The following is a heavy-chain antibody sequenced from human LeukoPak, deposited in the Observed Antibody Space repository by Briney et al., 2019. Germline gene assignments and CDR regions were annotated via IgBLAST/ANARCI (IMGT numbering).Heavy chain of an antibody. D-gene: IGHD1-26*01. CDR1: GFTFGDYA. CDR3: ARDKAVGPTLLDY. CDR2: IKQDGSEI. Sequence: QAGGSLRLSCTASGFTFGDYAMSWVRQAPGKGPEWVANIKQDGSEIYYVDSVKGRFTISRDNAKNSLYLQMNSLRAEDTAVYYCARDKAVGPTLLDYWGQGTLVTVSS. V-gene: IGHV3-7*01. J-gene: IGHJ4*02.